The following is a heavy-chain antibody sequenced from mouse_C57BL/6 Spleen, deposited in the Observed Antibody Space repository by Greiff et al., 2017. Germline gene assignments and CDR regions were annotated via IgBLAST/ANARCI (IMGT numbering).Heavy chain of an antibody. CDR1: GYAFTNYL. CDR2: INPGSGGT. V-gene: IGHV1-54*01. J-gene: IGHJ3*01. CDR3: ARREPIYDGYFFAY. D-gene: IGHD2-3*01. Sequence: VQLQQPGAELVRPGTSVKVSCKASGYAFTNYLITWVKQRPGQGLEWIGVINPGSGGTNYNEKFKGKATLTADKSSSTAYMQLSSLTSEDSAVYFFARREPIYDGYFFAYWGQGTLVTVS.